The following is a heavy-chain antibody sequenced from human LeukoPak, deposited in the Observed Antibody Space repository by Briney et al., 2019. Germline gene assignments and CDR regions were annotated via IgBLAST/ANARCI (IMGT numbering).Heavy chain of an antibody. V-gene: IGHV3-23*01. J-gene: IGHJ3*01. CDR3: ARRLSLRFDAFAV. CDR1: GFTVTEYA. D-gene: IGHD3-3*01. Sequence: GGSLRLSCAASGFTVTEYAMTWIRQSPGKGLEWVSSMSDIGPNTYYADSVKGRFTISRDTSKNTLLLQMNSLRADDTALYFCARRLSLRFDAFAVWGPGTVVTVSS. CDR2: MSDIGPNT.